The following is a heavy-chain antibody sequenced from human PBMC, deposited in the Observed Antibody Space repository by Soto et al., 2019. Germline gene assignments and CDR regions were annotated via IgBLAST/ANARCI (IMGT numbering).Heavy chain of an antibody. J-gene: IGHJ5*02. CDR1: GFTFSDSW. V-gene: IGHV3-7*01. D-gene: IGHD4-4*01. CDR3: VRGGSNYAS. CDR2: IKPDESEK. Sequence: EVHLGESGGGLVQPGGSLRLSCTASGFTFSDSWMTWVRQAPGKGLEWVARIKPDESEKKYADSVKGRFSISRDNAKNSMYLHMDSLRGEDTAVYYCVRGGSNYASWGQGTLVTVSS.